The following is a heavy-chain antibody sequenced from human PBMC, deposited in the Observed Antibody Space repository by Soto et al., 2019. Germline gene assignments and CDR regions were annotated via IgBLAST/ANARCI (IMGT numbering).Heavy chain of an antibody. V-gene: IGHV4-39*01. CDR2: IYFSGST. CDR3: ARHVRGWQLMLDN. D-gene: IGHD6-13*01. J-gene: IGHJ4*02. Sequence: QLQLQESGPGLVKASETLSLSCTVSGGSISSSSYYWGWILQPPGKGLEWIGSIYFSGSTHYNVSLTSRVTISVDTSRNQFSLKLSSVTATDTAVYYCARHVRGWQLMLDNWGQGSLVTVSS. CDR1: GGSISSSSYY.